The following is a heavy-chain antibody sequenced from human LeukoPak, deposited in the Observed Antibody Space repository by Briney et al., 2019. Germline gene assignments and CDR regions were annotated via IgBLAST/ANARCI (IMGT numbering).Heavy chain of an antibody. CDR3: ARAATVGTTRPGTHFDY. CDR1: GFTFSSYN. CDR2: ISGSSSYI. V-gene: IGHV3-21*01. J-gene: IGHJ4*02. Sequence: GGSLRLSCAASGFTFSSYNMNWVRQAPGKGLEWVASISGSSSYIYYADSAKGRCSISRDKAKNSLYLQMNSLRAEDTAVYYCARAATVGTTRPGTHFDYWGQGTLVTVSS. D-gene: IGHD1-26*01.